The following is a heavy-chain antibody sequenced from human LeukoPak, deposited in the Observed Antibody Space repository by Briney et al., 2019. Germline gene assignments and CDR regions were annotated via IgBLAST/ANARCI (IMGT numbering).Heavy chain of an antibody. D-gene: IGHD5-24*01. CDR1: GYSISSSSYY. CDR2: IYYSGST. Sequence: SETLSLTCTVSGYSISSSSYYWGWIRQPPGKGLEWIGSIYYSGSTYYNPSLKSRVTISVDTSKNQFSLKLSSVTAADTAVYYCARRQRRDGYNAYFDYWGQGTLVTVSS. J-gene: IGHJ4*02. V-gene: IGHV4-39*01. CDR3: ARRQRRDGYNAYFDY.